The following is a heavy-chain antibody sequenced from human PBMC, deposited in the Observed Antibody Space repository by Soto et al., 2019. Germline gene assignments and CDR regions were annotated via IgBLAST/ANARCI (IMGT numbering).Heavy chain of an antibody. J-gene: IGHJ6*03. CDR1: GGSIRESGLY. CDR3: VRSLMDV. Sequence: QMQLQESGPGLVKPSETLSLTCTVSGGSIRESGLYWGWFRQSPGKGLEWIGSIFFSGRTHYNPSLKSRVSISIDASKNQFSLNVISVTAADTGVYYCVRSLMDVWGKGTTVTVSS. V-gene: IGHV4-39*01. CDR2: IFFSGRT.